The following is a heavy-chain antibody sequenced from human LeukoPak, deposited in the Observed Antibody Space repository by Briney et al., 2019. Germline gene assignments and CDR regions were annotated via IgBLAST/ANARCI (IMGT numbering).Heavy chain of an antibody. Sequence: ASVKVSCKASGYTFTSYDINWVRQATGQGLEWMGWMNPNSGNTGYAQKFQGRVTMTRNTSISTAYMELSSLRSEDTAVYYCARRYYDFWSGYYYYYYMDVWGKGTTVTVSS. CDR1: GYTFTSYD. J-gene: IGHJ6*03. CDR3: ARRYYDFWSGYYYYYYMDV. D-gene: IGHD3-3*01. CDR2: MNPNSGNT. V-gene: IGHV1-8*01.